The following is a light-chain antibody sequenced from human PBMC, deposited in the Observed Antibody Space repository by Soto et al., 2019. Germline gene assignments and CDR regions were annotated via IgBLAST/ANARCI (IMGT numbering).Light chain of an antibody. CDR3: QQSYSTTWT. V-gene: IGKV3-11*01. CDR1: QSFRGL. CDR2: VAY. J-gene: IGKJ1*01. Sequence: EVVLTQSPVTLSLSPGERATLSCRASQSFRGLLAWYQQKPGQAPRLLIYVAYNRATGIPPRFSGSGSGTDFTLTISSLQPEDFATYYCQQSYSTTWTFGQGTKVDIK.